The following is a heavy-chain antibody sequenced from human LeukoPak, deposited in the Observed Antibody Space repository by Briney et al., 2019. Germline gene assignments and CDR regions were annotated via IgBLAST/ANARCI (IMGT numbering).Heavy chain of an antibody. CDR1: GGSISNYY. CDR3: ARVSVSGTYDF. J-gene: IGHJ4*02. D-gene: IGHD1-26*01. Sequence: SETLSLTCTVSGGSISNYYWSWIRQPAGKGLEWIGRVYSNGSTNYNPSLKSRVTMSVDTSKNQFSLKLSSVTAADSAAYYCARVSVSGTYDFWGQGTLVTVSS. V-gene: IGHV4-4*07. CDR2: VYSNGST.